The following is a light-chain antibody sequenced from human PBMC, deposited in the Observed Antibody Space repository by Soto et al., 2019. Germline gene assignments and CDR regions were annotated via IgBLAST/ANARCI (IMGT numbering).Light chain of an antibody. CDR1: SNDVGGYDY. CDR2: DVN. V-gene: IGLV2-14*03. CDR3: NSYSTSSTPLV. Sequence: QSALTQPASVSGSPGQSITISCTGTSNDVGGYDYVSWYQQHPGKAPRLMIYDVNNRPSGVSNRFSGSKSGNTASLTISGLQAEDEADYYCNSYSTSSTPLVFGGGTKVTVL. J-gene: IGLJ2*01.